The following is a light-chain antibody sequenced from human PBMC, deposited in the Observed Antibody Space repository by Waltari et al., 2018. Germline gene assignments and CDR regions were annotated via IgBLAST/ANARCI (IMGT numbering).Light chain of an antibody. CDR3: QIWDKTTNHLI. CDR2: DDI. Sequence: SFGLTQAPSVSVAPGKPASITCGGSSIGRTRVHWYQQVPGQAPVLVIFDDIDRPSEIPERFSGSKSGDTATLIIDRVEAGDEADYYCQIWDKTTNHLILGAGTRLTVL. J-gene: IGLJ2*01. V-gene: IGLV3-21*04. CDR1: SIGRTR.